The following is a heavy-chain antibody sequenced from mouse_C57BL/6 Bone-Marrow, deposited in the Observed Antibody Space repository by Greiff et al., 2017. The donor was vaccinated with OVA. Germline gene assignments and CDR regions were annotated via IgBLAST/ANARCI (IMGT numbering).Heavy chain of an antibody. CDR3: ARKAYDYVLWFAY. J-gene: IGHJ3*01. D-gene: IGHD2-4*01. V-gene: IGHV1-64*01. Sequence: QVQLKQPGAELVKPGASVKLSCKASGYTFTSYWMHWVKQRPGQGLEWIGMIHPNSGSTNYNEKFKSKATLTVDKSSSTAYMQLSSLTSEDSAVYYCARKAYDYVLWFAYWGQGTLVTVSA. CDR1: GYTFTSYW. CDR2: IHPNSGST.